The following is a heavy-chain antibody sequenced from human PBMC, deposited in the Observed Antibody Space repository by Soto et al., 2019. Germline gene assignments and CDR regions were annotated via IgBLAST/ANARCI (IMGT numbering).Heavy chain of an antibody. V-gene: IGHV4-34*01. J-gene: IGHJ4*02. Sequence: PSETLSLTCAVYGGSFSGYYWSWIRQPPGKGLEWIGEINHSGSTSYNPSLKSRVTISVDTSKNQFSLKLSSVTAADTAVYYCARKTTVTTAFDYWGQGTLVTVSS. CDR2: INHSGST. CDR1: GGSFSGYY. D-gene: IGHD4-17*01. CDR3: ARKTTVTTAFDY.